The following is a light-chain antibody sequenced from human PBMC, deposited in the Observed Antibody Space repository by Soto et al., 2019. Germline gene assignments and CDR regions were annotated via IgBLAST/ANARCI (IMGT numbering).Light chain of an antibody. CDR3: QQYGSF. CDR2: GAS. CDR1: QSVSSK. Sequence: EIVMTPSPATLSVSPGEGPTLSCRASQSVSSKLAWYQQKPGQAPRLLIYGASTRATGIPDRFSGSGSGTDFTLTISRLEPEDFAVYYCQQYGSFFGQGTRLEIK. V-gene: IGKV3-20*01. J-gene: IGKJ5*01.